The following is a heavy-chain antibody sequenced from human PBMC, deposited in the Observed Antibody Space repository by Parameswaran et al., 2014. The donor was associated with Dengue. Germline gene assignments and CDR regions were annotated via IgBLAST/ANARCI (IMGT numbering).Heavy chain of an antibody. D-gene: IGHD3-10*01. V-gene: IGHV6-1*01. CDR3: ARDRAMVRARMSGNYYGMDV. Sequence: WIRQSPSRGLEWLGRTYYRSKWYNDYAVSVKSRITINPDTSKNQFSLQLNSVTPEDTAVYYCARDRAMVRARMSGNYYGMDVWGQGTTVTVSS. J-gene: IGHJ6*02. CDR2: TYYRSKWYN.